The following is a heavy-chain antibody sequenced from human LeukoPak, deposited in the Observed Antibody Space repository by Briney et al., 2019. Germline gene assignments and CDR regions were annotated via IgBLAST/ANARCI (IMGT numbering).Heavy chain of an antibody. D-gene: IGHD3-16*01. V-gene: IGHV4-59*01. CDR1: GGSISSYY. CDR3: ARGYSYDSFDY. CDR2: IYYSGST. J-gene: IGHJ4*02. Sequence: SETLSLTCTVSGGSISSYYWSWIRQPPGKGLEWIGYIYYSGSTNYNPSLKSRVTISVDTSKNQLSLKLRSVTAADTAVYFCARGYSYDSFDYWGLGTLVTVSS.